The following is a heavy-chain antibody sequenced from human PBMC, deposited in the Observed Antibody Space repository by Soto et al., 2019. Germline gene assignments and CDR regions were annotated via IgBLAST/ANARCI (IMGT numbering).Heavy chain of an antibody. CDR3: ARNVVVPAAMELYFDY. Sequence: QLQLQESGPGLVKPSETLSLTCTVSGGSISSSSYYWGWIRQPPGKGLEWIGSIYYSGSTYYNPSLKSRLTISVDTSKNQFSLKLSSVTAADTAVYYCARNVVVPAAMELYFDYWGQGTLVTVSS. CDR1: GGSISSSSYY. V-gene: IGHV4-39*01. CDR2: IYYSGST. D-gene: IGHD2-2*01. J-gene: IGHJ4*02.